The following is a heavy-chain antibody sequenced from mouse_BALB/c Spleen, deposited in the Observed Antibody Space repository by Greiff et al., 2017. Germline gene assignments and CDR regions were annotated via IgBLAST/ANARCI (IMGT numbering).Heavy chain of an antibody. D-gene: IGHD2-1*01. J-gene: IGHJ2*01. CDR1: GFTFSSYA. CDR2: ISSGGSYT. V-gene: IGHV5-9-4*01. Sequence: EVKLMESGGGLVKPGGSLKLSCAASGFTFSSYAMSWVRQSPEKRLEWVAEISSGGSYTYYPDTVTGRFTISRDNAKNTLYLEMSSLRSEDTAMYYCARVYYGKPYYFDYWGQGTTLTVSS. CDR3: ARVYYGKPYYFDY.